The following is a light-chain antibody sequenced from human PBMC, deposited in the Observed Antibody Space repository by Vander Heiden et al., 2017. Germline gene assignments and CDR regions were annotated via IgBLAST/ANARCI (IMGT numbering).Light chain of an antibody. Sequence: MQMTQSPPSLSASVGDRVTITCRTSQSIPTYLNWYQPKPGKAPKPLTYAASILKAGVPSRFSGSGSGTEFTLTMSSLQPGDSATYYCQQSQSTSLTFGPGTKVDIK. CDR1: QSIPTY. CDR2: AAS. CDR3: QQSQSTSLT. J-gene: IGKJ3*01. V-gene: IGKV1-39*01.